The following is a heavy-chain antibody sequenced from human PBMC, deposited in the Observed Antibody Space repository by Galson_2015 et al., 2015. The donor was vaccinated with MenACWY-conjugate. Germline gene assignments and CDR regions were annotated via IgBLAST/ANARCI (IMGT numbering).Heavy chain of an antibody. CDR3: TRASVTSTGDF. CDR2: IKEDGTEK. CDR1: GFTFSDYW. V-gene: IGHV3-7*03. Sequence: SLRLSCAGSGFTFSDYWMRWLRQAPGKGLEWVANIKEDGTEKYYVDSVRGRFTISRDNAKNSLYLHMSSLRAEDTAVYYCTRASVTSTGDFWGQGTLVTVSS. J-gene: IGHJ4*02. D-gene: IGHD5/OR15-5a*01.